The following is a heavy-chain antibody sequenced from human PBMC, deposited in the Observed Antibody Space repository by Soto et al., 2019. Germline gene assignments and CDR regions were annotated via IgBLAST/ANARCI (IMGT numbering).Heavy chain of an antibody. CDR3: ARVYN. CDR2: IYTGGST. V-gene: IGHV3-66*01. J-gene: IGHJ4*02. Sequence: EVQLVESGGGLVQPGGSLRLSCAASGFTVNNNYMFWVRQAPGKGLEWVSVIYTGGSTYYADSVKGRFTISRDNSKNTLFLQVSSLRVEDTAVYYCARVYNWGQGTQVTVPS. D-gene: IGHD1-20*01. CDR1: GFTVNNNY.